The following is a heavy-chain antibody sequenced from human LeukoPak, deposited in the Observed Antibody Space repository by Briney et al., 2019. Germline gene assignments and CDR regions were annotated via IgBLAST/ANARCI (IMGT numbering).Heavy chain of an antibody. CDR2: IIPILGIA. D-gene: IGHD4-17*01. CDR3: ARDVYGEFYYYGMDV. J-gene: IGHJ6*02. V-gene: IGHV1-69*04. CDR1: GGTFSSYA. Sequence: SVEVSCKASGGTFSSYAISWVRQAPGQGLEWMGRIIPILGIANYAQKFQGRVTITADKSTSTAYMELSSLRSEDTAVYYCARDVYGEFYYYGMDVWGQGTTVTVSS.